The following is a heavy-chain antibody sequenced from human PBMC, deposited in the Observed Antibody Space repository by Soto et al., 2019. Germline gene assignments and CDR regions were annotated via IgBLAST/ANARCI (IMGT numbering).Heavy chain of an antibody. CDR1: GFTFSSYA. CDR2: ISGSGGST. CDR3: AKVVMYSGSHRPFEF. Sequence: GGSLRLSCASSGFTFSSYAMSWVRHAPGKGLEWVSAISGSGGSTYYADSVKGRFTISRDNSKNTLYLQMNSLRAEDTAVYYCAKVVMYSGSHRPFEFWGQGTLVTVSS. J-gene: IGHJ4*02. V-gene: IGHV3-23*01. D-gene: IGHD1-26*01.